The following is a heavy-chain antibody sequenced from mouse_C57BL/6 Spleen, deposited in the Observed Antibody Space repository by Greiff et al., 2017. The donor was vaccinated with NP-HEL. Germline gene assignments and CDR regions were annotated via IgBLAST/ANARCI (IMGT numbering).Heavy chain of an antibody. J-gene: IGHJ3*01. D-gene: IGHD2-4*01. CDR1: GYTFTDYY. CDR2: INPYNGGT. CDR3: ARYYDYDGDAY. Sequence: VHVKQSGPVLVKPGASVKMSCKASGYTFTDYYMNWVKQSHGKSLEWIGVINPYNGGTSYNQKFKGKATLTVDKSSSTAYMELNSLTSEDSAVYYCARYYDYDGDAYWGQGTLVTVSA. V-gene: IGHV1-19*01.